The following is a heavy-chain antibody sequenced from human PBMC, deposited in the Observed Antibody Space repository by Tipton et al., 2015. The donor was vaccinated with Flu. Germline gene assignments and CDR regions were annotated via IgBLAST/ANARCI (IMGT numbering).Heavy chain of an antibody. J-gene: IGHJ4*02. CDR1: GYSISSGYY. CDR3: ARVRSDSTSRLYYFDY. Sequence: TLSLTCAVSGYSISSGYYWGWFRQPPGKGLEWIGSVYRSGSTFYSPSLKSRATISADTSKNLFSLRLSSLTAADTAMYFCARVRSDSTSRLYYFDYWGQGTLVTVSS. D-gene: IGHD2-2*01. CDR2: VYRSGST. V-gene: IGHV4-38-2*01.